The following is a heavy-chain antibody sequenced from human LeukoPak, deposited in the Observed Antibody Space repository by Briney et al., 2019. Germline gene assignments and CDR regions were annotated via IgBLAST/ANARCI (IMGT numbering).Heavy chain of an antibody. J-gene: IGHJ4*02. CDR2: SGSGGSA. D-gene: IGHD2-2*01. CDR3: AKGRSSTSSYDY. CDR1: GFTFSDHA. Sequence: GGSLRLSCAASGFTFSDHAMSWVRQAPGKGLEWVSFSGSGGSAYYPDAVKGRFTIARDKSKDTVFLQMNSLRAEVTAGYFCAKGRSSTSSYDYWGQGTLVTVSS. V-gene: IGHV3-23*01.